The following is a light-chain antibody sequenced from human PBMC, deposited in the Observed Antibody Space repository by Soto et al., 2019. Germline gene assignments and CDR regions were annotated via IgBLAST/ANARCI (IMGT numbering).Light chain of an antibody. CDR3: QQRSSWPLT. V-gene: IGKV3-11*01. CDR2: DAS. J-gene: IGKJ4*01. Sequence: EIVLTQSPATLSLSPGERATLSCRASRGIDTYLAWSQQKPGQAPRLLIYDASNRTTGIPARFSGGGSGTDVTLSISSLETDYFAVYYCQQRSSWPLTFGGGTKVEIK. CDR1: RGIDTY.